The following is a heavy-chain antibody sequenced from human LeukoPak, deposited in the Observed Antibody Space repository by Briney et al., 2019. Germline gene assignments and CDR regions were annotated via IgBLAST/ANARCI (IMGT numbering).Heavy chain of an antibody. CDR1: GYTFTSYG. Sequence: GASVKVSCKTSGYTFTSYGITWVRQAPGQGLEWMGWISTYNGNTNYAQKFQGRVTMTTDTSTSTAYMELRSLRSDDTAVYYCARAPMLPAAGLDWFDPWGQGTLATVSS. CDR2: ISTYNGNT. D-gene: IGHD2-2*01. J-gene: IGHJ5*02. CDR3: ARAPMLPAAGLDWFDP. V-gene: IGHV1-18*01.